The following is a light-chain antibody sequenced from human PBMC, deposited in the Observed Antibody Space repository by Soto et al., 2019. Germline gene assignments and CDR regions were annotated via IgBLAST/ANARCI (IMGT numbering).Light chain of an antibody. V-gene: IGKV3-20*01. CDR2: GAS. Sequence: EIVLTQSPGTLSLSPGERATLSCRASQSVSSSHLAWYQQKPGQAPRLLIYGASSRATGIPDRFSGSGSGTDFPLTISRLEPEDFAVYYCQQYGRSPPITFGQGTRLEIK. CDR1: QSVSSSH. CDR3: QQYGRSPPIT. J-gene: IGKJ5*01.